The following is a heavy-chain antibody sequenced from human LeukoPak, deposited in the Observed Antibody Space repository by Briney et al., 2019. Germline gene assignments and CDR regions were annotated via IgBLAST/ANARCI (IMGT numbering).Heavy chain of an antibody. CDR3: ARQSYGVTMIVVVTPYYFDY. CDR1: GGSISSGGYY. V-gene: IGHV4-31*03. J-gene: IGHJ4*02. Sequence: PSATLSLTCTVSGGSISSGGYYWSWIRQHPGKGLEWIGYIYYSGSTYYNPSLKSRVTISVDTSKNQFSLKLSSVTAADTAVYYCARQSYGVTMIVVVTPYYFDYWGQGTLVTVSS. D-gene: IGHD3-22*01. CDR2: IYYSGST.